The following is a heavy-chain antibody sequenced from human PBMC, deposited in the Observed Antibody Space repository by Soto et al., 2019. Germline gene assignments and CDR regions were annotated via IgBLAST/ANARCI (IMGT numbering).Heavy chain of an antibody. V-gene: IGHV1-18*01. CDR3: ARAGYSYGTFDP. CDR2: IIPFFGNT. J-gene: IGHJ5*02. CDR1: GGTFSSYA. D-gene: IGHD5-18*01. Sequence: GASVKVSCKASGGTFSSYAISWVRQAPGQGLEWMGWIIPFFGNTNYAQKLQGRVTMTTDTSTSTAYMELRSLRSDDTAVYYCARAGYSYGTFDPWGQGTLVTVSS.